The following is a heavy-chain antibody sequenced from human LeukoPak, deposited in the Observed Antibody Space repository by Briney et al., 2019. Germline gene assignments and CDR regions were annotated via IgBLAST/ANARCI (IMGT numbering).Heavy chain of an antibody. CDR3: ARDQSPSRLNYYGSSGYMGWFDP. CDR2: IIPIFGTA. Sequence: SVKVSCKASGGTFSSYAISWVRQAPGQGLEWMGGIIPIFGTANYAQKFQGRITITTDESTSTAYMELSSLRSEDTAVYYCARDQSPSRLNYYGSSGYMGWFDPWGQGTLVTVSS. CDR1: GGTFSSYA. D-gene: IGHD3-22*01. V-gene: IGHV1-69*05. J-gene: IGHJ5*02.